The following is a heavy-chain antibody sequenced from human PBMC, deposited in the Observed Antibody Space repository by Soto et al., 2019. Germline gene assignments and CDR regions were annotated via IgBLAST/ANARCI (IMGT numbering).Heavy chain of an antibody. J-gene: IGHJ6*02. CDR3: ARGQGIQLWSYYYYGMDV. Sequence: QVQLVQSGAEVKKPGASVKVSCKASGYTFTSYDINWVRQATGEGLEWMGWMNPNSGNTGYAQKFQGRVTMTRNTSISTAYMELSSLRSEDTAVYYCARGQGIQLWSYYYYGMDVWGQGTTVTVSS. V-gene: IGHV1-8*01. CDR2: MNPNSGNT. CDR1: GYTFTSYD. D-gene: IGHD5-18*01.